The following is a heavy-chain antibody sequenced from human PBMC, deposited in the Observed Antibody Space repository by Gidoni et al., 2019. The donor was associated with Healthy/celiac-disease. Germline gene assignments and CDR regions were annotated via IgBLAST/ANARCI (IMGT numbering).Heavy chain of an antibody. CDR1: GGSFSGYY. V-gene: IGHV4-34*01. CDR3: ARDRKCSSTSCYPRPVDY. J-gene: IGHJ4*02. Sequence: QVQLQQWGAGLLKPSETLSLTCAVYGGSFSGYYWSWIRQPPGKGLEWIGEINHSGSTNYNPSLKSRVTISVDTSKNQFSLKLSSVTAADTAVYYCARDRKCSSTSCYPRPVDYWGQGTLVTVSS. CDR2: INHSGST. D-gene: IGHD2-2*01.